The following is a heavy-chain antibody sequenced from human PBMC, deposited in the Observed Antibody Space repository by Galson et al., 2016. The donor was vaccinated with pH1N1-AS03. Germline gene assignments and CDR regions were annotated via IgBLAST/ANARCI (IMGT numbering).Heavy chain of an antibody. CDR2: MTPNNGNT. CDR3: ARSFLGETDD. Sequence: SVKVSCKASGYTFTTYDINWVRQAAGQGLEWMGWMTPNNGNTGYAQRFQGRVTMTRSTSISTAYMELSGLQSEDTAVYYCARSFLGETDDWGQGTLVSVSS. V-gene: IGHV1-8*01. D-gene: IGHD3-16*01. CDR1: GYTFTTYD. J-gene: IGHJ4*02.